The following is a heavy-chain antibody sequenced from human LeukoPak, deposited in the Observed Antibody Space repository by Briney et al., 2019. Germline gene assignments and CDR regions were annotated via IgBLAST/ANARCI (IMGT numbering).Heavy chain of an antibody. Sequence: PSETLSLTYAVSGVSISPYYWAWIRQPPGKGLEWIGYIHTSGSNNQYPSLKSRVTISVDKSKNHFSLRLTSVTAADTAVYYCARLSAAVHLGAFDLWGQGTMVTVPS. CDR1: GVSISPYY. V-gene: IGHV4-4*09. CDR2: IHTSGSN. J-gene: IGHJ3*01. CDR3: ARLSAAVHLGAFDL. D-gene: IGHD3-3*01.